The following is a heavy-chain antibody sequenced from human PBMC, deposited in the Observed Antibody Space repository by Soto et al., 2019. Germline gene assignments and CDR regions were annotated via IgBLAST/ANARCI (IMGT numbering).Heavy chain of an antibody. D-gene: IGHD3-10*02. V-gene: IGHV1-69*01. Sequence: QVQLVQSGAEIKKTGSSVKVSCKASGGTFSNYAINWIRQAPGQGLEWMGGIIRMFGTTYYAQRFQGRVTITADESTSTAYMELSSLTSEDTAIFYCARDLAPVVRGVLSSGMDVWGQGTTVTVSS. CDR3: ARDLAPVVRGVLSSGMDV. CDR2: IIRMFGTT. J-gene: IGHJ6*02. CDR1: GGTFSNYA.